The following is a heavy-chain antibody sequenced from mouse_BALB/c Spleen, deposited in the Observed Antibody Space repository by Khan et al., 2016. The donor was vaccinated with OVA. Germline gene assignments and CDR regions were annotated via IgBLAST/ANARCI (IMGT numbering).Heavy chain of an antibody. V-gene: IGHV1S41*01. CDR2: IGPGSSNS. CDR1: GYTFTSYW. J-gene: IGHJ4*01. CDR3: AREHYYGRGCYAMDY. Sequence: DLVKPGTSVKLSCKASGYTFTSYWINWIKQRPGQGLEWIGRIGPGSSNSYYNEMFKGKASLTVDTSSSTAYIQLSSLSSEDSAVYFCAREHYYGRGCYAMDYWGQGSSVTVSS. D-gene: IGHD1-1*02.